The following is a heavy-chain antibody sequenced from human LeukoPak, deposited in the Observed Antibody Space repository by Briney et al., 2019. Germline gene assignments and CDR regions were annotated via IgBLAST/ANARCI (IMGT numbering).Heavy chain of an antibody. D-gene: IGHD3-3*01. CDR3: ARVPPYYDFENDY. CDR2: IYYSGST. CDR1: GGSISSYY. V-gene: IGHV4-59*08. Sequence: PSETLSLTCTVSGGSISSYYWSWIRQPPGKGLEWIGYIYYSGSTNYNPSLKSRVTISVDTSKNQFSLKLSSVTAADTAVYYCARVPPYYDFENDYWGQGTLVTVSS. J-gene: IGHJ4*02.